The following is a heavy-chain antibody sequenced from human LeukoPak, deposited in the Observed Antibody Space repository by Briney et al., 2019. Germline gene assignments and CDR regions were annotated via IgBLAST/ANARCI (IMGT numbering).Heavy chain of an antibody. Sequence: SETLSLTCTVSGGSVSRGSYYWSWIRQPPGKGLEWIGYIYYSGSTNYNPSLKSRITIPVDTSKNQFSLKLRSVTAADTAVYYCARDSRNLYGISVAAFDCWGQGTLVTVSS. CDR1: GGSVSRGSYY. CDR2: IYYSGST. CDR3: ARDSRNLYGISVAAFDC. D-gene: IGHD6-19*01. V-gene: IGHV4-61*01. J-gene: IGHJ4*02.